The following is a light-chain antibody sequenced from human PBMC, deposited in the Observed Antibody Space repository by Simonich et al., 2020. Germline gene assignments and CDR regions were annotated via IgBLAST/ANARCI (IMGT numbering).Light chain of an antibody. J-gene: IGLJ3*02. Sequence: QTVVTPEPSFSVSPGGTVTLPCGLSSGSVSTSYYPSWYQQTPGHAPRTLIYRTNTRSSGVPARFSGSILGNKAALTITGAQADDESDYYCVLYMGSGIWVFGGGTKLTVL. V-gene: IGLV8-61*01. CDR3: VLYMGSGIWV. CDR2: RTN. CDR1: SGSVSTSYY.